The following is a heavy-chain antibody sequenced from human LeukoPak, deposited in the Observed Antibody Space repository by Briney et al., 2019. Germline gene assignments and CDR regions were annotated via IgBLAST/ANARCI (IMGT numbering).Heavy chain of an antibody. D-gene: IGHD6-13*01. V-gene: IGHV1-46*01. CDR1: VSPFTSDS. Sequence: ASMKLGCSVSVSPFTSDSLHCVREPPGHGLEKIGKIDPSGGSTSYAQRFQGRVTMTRDTSTSTVYMELSSLRSEHTAVSYCARDGDSSSWGYGFRFDYWGQGTLLTVSS. CDR3: ARDGDSSSWGYGFRFDY. J-gene: IGHJ4*02. CDR2: IDPSGGST.